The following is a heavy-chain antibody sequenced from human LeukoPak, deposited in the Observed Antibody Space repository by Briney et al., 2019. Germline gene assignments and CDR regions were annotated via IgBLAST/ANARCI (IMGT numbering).Heavy chain of an antibody. CDR2: INHSGST. J-gene: IGHJ6*02. V-gene: IGHV4-34*01. Sequence: SETLSLTCAVYGGSFSGYYWSWIRQPPGKGLEWIGEINHSGSTNYNPSLKSRVTISVDTSKNQFSLKLSSVTAADTAVYYCARVYVVVPAAMTAERAYYGMDVWGQGTTVTVSS. CDR3: ARVYVVVPAAMTAERAYYGMDV. D-gene: IGHD2-2*01. CDR1: GGSFSGYY.